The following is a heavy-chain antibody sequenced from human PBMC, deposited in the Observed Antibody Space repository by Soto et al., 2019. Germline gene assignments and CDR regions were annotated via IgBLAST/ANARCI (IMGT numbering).Heavy chain of an antibody. D-gene: IGHD2-15*01. CDR1: GYTFTGYY. J-gene: IGHJ6*02. V-gene: IGHV1-2*04. Sequence: ASVKVSCKASGYTFTGYYMHWVRQAPGQGLEWMGWINPNSGGTNYAQKFQGWVTMTRDTSISTAYMELSRLRSDDTAVYYCAREVNGGEYFSCGSCYSHYYYGMDVWGQGTTVTSP. CDR3: AREVNGGEYFSCGSCYSHYYYGMDV. CDR2: INPNSGGT.